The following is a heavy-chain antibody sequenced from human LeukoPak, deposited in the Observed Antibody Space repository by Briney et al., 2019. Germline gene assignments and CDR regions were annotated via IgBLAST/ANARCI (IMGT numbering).Heavy chain of an antibody. CDR3: ARVGCIKGWGYYYYMDA. J-gene: IGHJ6*03. CDR1: GYTFTSYG. D-gene: IGHD2-8*01. V-gene: IGHV1-18*01. Sequence: ASVKVSCKASGYTFTSYGISWVRQAPGQGLEWMGWISAYNGNTNYAQKLQGRVTMTTDTSTSTAYMELRSLRSDDTAVYYCARVGCIKGWGYYYYMDAWAKGPRSPSP. CDR2: ISAYNGNT.